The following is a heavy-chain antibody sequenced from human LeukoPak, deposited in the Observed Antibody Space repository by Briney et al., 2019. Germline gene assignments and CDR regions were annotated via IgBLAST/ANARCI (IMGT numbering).Heavy chain of an antibody. CDR3: ARRGIAVSAHPDY. CDR2: IYPGDCDT. D-gene: IGHD6-19*01. J-gene: IGHJ4*02. CDR1: GYSFTSYW. Sequence: GESLQISFQGSGYSFTSYWIGWVRPMPGKGRGWMGIIYPGDCDTRYSLSFQGQVTISADKSISTAYLQWSSLKASDTAMYYCARRGIAVSAHPDYWGQGTLVTVSS. V-gene: IGHV5-51*01.